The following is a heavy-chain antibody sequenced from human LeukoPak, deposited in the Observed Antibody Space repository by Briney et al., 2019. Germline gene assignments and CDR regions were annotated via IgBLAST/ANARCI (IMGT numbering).Heavy chain of an antibody. CDR3: ARAGIDIETAGTIHNWFDP. CDR1: SGSISSYY. V-gene: IGHV4-59*08. D-gene: IGHD6-13*01. J-gene: IGHJ5*02. Sequence: SETLSLTCTVSSGSISSYYWSWIRQPPGKGLEWIGYIYYSGSTYYNPSLKSRVSISVDTSKNQFSLKLSSVTAADTAVYFCARAGIDIETAGTIHNWFDPWGQGTQVTVSS. CDR2: IYYSGST.